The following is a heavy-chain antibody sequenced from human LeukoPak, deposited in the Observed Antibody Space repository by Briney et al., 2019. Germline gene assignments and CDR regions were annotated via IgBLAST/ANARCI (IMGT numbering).Heavy chain of an antibody. CDR3: ARENYGSGCYYNSFDY. J-gene: IGHJ4*02. CDR2: ISAYNGNT. V-gene: IGHV1-18*01. D-gene: IGHD3-10*01. CDR1: GYTFTSYG. Sequence: GASVKVSCKASGYTFTSYGISWVRQAPGQGLEWMGWISAYNGNTNYAQKLQGRVTMTTDTSTSTAYMELRSLRSDDTAVYYCARENYGSGCYYNSFDYWGQGTLVTVSS.